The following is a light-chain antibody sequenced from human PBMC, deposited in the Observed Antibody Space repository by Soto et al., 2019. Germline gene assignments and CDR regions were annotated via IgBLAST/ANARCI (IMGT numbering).Light chain of an antibody. V-gene: IGLV2-8*01. CDR3: SSYSDSNIYV. CDR1: SGDVGGYDF. J-gene: IGLJ1*01. Sequence: QSALTQPPSASGSPGQSVTISCTGTSGDVGGYDFVSWYQLHPGKAPQLIIYNVNRRPSGVPHRFSASKSGNTASLTVSGLQADDEADYFCSSYSDSNIYVFGTGTKLTVL. CDR2: NVN.